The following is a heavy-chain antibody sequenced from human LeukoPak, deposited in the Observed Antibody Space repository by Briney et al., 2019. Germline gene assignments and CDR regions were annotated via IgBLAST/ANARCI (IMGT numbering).Heavy chain of an antibody. D-gene: IGHD3-16*02. V-gene: IGHV3-49*04. J-gene: IGHJ4*02. CDR2: IRTKPSGGTT. CDR1: GFSFGAYA. Sequence: GGSLRLSCTGSGFSFGAYAMTWVRQAPGKGLEWVGFIRTKPSGGTTEYAASVNGRFTISRDDSKSIAYLQMNSLKIEDTAVYYCARASTYRFHHWGQGTLVTVSS. CDR3: ARASTYRFHH.